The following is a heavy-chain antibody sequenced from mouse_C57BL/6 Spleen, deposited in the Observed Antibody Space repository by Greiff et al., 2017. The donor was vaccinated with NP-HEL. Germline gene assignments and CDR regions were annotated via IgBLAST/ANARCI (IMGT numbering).Heavy chain of an antibody. J-gene: IGHJ3*01. CDR2: IRNKANGYTT. D-gene: IGHD1-1*01. Sequence: EVKLVESGGGLVQPGGSLSLSCAASGFTFTDYYMSWVRQPPGKALEWLGFIRNKANGYTTEYSASVKGRFTISRDNSQSILYLQMNALRAEDSATYYCARYDYGSSSAWFAYWGQGTLVTVSA. V-gene: IGHV7-3*01. CDR3: ARYDYGSSSAWFAY. CDR1: GFTFTDYY.